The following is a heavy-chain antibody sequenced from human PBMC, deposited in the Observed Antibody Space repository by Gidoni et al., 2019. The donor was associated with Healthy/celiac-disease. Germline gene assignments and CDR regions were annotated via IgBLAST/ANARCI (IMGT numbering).Heavy chain of an antibody. CDR1: GFTFSSYA. J-gene: IGHJ4*02. CDR2: ISGSGGST. V-gene: IGHV3-23*04. CDR3: AKDWIAAAGPVWFFDY. Sequence: EVQLVESGGGLVQPGGSMRLSCAASGFTFSSYAMSWVRQAPGKGLEWVSAISGSGGSTYYADSVKGRFTISRDNSKNTLYLQMNSLRAEDTAVYYCAKDWIAAAGPVWFFDYWGQGTLVTVSS. D-gene: IGHD6-13*01.